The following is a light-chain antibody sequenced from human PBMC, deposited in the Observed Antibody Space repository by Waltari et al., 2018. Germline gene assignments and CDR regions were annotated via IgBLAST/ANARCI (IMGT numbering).Light chain of an antibody. J-gene: IGLJ3*02. CDR1: SGHSSYA. CDR3: QTGGFGIWV. CDR2: VNSDGSH. V-gene: IGLV4-69*01. Sequence: QLLLTQSPSASASLGASVKLTCTLSSGHSSYAIAWHQQQPDKGPRYLMKVNSDGSHIKGDWIPDRFSGSSSGAERYLPISSLQSEDEADYYCQTGGFGIWVFGGGTKLTVL.